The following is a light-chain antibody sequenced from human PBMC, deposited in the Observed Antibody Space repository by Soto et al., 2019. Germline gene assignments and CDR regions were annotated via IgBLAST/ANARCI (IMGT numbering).Light chain of an antibody. CDR3: QQYNIYSPRNP. CDR2: KAS. J-gene: IGKJ1*01. V-gene: IGKV1-5*03. CDR1: QSISSW. Sequence: DIQMTQSPSTLSASVGDRVTITCRASQSISSWLAWYQQKPGKAPKLLIYKASYLESGVPSRFSGSGSGTEFPLTISSLQPDDFATYYCQQYNIYSPRNPFGQGTKVEIK.